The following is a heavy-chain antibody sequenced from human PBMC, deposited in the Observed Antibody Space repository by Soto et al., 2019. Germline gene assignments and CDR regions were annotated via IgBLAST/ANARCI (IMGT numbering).Heavy chain of an antibody. D-gene: IGHD1-7*01. Sequence: PGGSLRLSCAASRFSFSTYWMTWVRQAPGKGLEWVASIKQDGSETNYVDSVKGRFTISRDNAKTSLYLQMNSLRAEDTAVYYCARKDTPGITRTAFDSWGQGALVTVSS. CDR2: IKQDGSET. CDR3: ARKDTPGITRTAFDS. J-gene: IGHJ4*02. CDR1: RFSFSTYW. V-gene: IGHV3-7*01.